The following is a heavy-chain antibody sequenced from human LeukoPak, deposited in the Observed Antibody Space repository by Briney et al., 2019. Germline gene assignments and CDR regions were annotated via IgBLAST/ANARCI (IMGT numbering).Heavy chain of an antibody. Sequence: SGGSLRLSCAASGFTFDDYAMHWVRQAPGKGLEWVSGISWNSGSIGYADSVKGRFTISRDNAKNSLYLQMNSLRAEDTALYYCAKDMGSINWFDPWGQGTLVTVSS. CDR2: ISWNSGSI. J-gene: IGHJ5*02. CDR3: AKDMGSINWFDP. CDR1: GFTFDDYA. D-gene: IGHD2-15*01. V-gene: IGHV3-9*01.